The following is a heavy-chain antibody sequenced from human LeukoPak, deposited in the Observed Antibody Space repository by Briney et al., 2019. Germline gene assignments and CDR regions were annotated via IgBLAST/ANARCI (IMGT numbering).Heavy chain of an antibody. Sequence: GGSLRLSCAASGFSFSSYSINWVLQAPGKGLEWVSYISGDGNAKHYTDSVKGRFTISRDNAKNALYLQMNSLRAEDTAVYFCARDYVYAFDYWGQGTLVTVSS. V-gene: IGHV3-48*01. J-gene: IGHJ4*02. CDR2: ISGDGNAK. D-gene: IGHD2/OR15-2a*01. CDR3: ARDYVYAFDY. CDR1: GFSFSSYS.